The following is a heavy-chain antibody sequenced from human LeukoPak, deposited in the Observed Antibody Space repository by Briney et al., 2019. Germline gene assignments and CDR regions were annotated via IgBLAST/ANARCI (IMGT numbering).Heavy chain of an antibody. CDR3: ARGNRITIFGVVITPAYFDY. CDR2: INPNSGGT. D-gene: IGHD3-3*01. CDR1: GYTFTGYY. J-gene: IGHJ4*02. Sequence: ASVKVSCKASGYTFTGYYMHWVRQAPGQGLEWMGRINPNSGGTNYAQKFQDRFTMTRDTSISTAYMELSRLRSDDTAVYYCARGNRITIFGVVITPAYFDYWGQGTLVTVSS. V-gene: IGHV1-2*06.